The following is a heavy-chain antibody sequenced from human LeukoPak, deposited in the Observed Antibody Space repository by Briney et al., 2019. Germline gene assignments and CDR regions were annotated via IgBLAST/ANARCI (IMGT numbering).Heavy chain of an antibody. CDR1: GFTFDAHA. D-gene: IGHD5-18*01. V-gene: IGHV3-43*02. Sequence: GGSLRLSCAASGFTFDAHAMHWVRQAPGRGLEWVSLISGYGRSTFCADSVRGRFTISRDNSKNSLYLQMNSLRTEDAALYYCTIVTEIQLWSQDYWGQGTLVTVSS. CDR2: ISGYGRST. CDR3: TIVTEIQLWSQDY. J-gene: IGHJ4*02.